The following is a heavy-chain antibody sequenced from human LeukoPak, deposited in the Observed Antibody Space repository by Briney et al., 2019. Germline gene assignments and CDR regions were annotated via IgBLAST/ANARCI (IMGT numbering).Heavy chain of an antibody. CDR3: WGYHYYGSGRDAFDI. CDR1: GFTFSNYA. V-gene: IGHV3-23*01. Sequence: GGSLRLSCAASGFTFSNYAMSWVRQALGKGLEWVSTISGGGAGSTYYADSVKGRLTISRDDFKNTLYVQMNSLRVEDTAVYYCWGYHYYGSGRDAFDIWGQGTMVTVSS. D-gene: IGHD3-10*01. CDR2: ISGGGAGST. J-gene: IGHJ3*02.